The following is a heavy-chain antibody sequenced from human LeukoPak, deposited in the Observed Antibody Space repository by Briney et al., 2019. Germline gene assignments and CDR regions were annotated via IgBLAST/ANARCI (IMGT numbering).Heavy chain of an antibody. D-gene: IGHD3-22*01. CDR1: GYTFTSYY. Sequence: ASVKVSCKASGYTFTSYYMHWVRQAPGQGLEWMGIINPSGGSTSYAQKFQGRVTMTRDTSTSTVHMELSSLRSEDTAVYYCARADSSGYYLSDGAFDIWGQGTMVTVSS. V-gene: IGHV1-46*01. CDR2: INPSGGST. CDR3: ARADSSGYYLSDGAFDI. J-gene: IGHJ3*02.